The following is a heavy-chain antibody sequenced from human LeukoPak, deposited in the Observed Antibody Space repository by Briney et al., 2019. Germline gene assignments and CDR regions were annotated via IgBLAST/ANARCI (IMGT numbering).Heavy chain of an antibody. J-gene: IGHJ4*02. D-gene: IGHD6-19*01. CDR1: GFTFSSYG. V-gene: IGHV3-23*01. CDR3: ALRVSVPGGFDS. Sequence: GGTLRLSCAASGFTFSSYGMSWVRQAPGKGLEWVSAISGSGGSTYYADSVKGRFTISRDNAKNTLYLQMNSLRAEDTAVYYCALRVSVPGGFDSWGQGTLVTVSS. CDR2: ISGSGGST.